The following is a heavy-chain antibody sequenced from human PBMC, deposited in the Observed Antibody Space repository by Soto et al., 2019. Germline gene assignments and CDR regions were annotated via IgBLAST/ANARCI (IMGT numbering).Heavy chain of an antibody. CDR1: GFTFSSYS. J-gene: IGHJ6*03. Sequence: GGSLRLSCAASGFTFSSYSMNWVRQAPGKGLEWVSSISSSSSYIYYADSVKGRFTISRDNAKNSLYLQMNSLRAEDTAVYYCARDDTPPYDILTGTYYYYYYYMDVWGKGTTVTVSS. V-gene: IGHV3-21*01. CDR2: ISSSSSYI. D-gene: IGHD3-9*01. CDR3: ARDDTPPYDILTGTYYYYYYYMDV.